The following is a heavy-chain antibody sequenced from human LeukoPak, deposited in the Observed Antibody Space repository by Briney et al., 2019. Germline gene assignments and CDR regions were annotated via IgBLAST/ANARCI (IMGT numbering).Heavy chain of an antibody. D-gene: IGHD3-10*01. CDR1: GFTFSNYN. J-gene: IGHJ6*03. CDR2: ISSSSSYI. Sequence: GGSLRLSCAGSGFTFSNYNMNWVRQAPGKGLEWVSSISSSSSYIYYADSVKGRFTISRDSAKNSVSLQMNSLRAEDTAVYYCASGSYGSGFYYFYYMDVWGKGTTVTVSS. CDR3: ASGSYGSGFYYFYYMDV. V-gene: IGHV3-21*01.